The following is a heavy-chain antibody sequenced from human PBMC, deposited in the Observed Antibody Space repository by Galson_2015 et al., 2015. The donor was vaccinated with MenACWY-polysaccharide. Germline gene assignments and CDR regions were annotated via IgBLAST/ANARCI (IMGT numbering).Heavy chain of an antibody. CDR2: VWPGDSDA. CDR3: ARRSYHFLDF. Sequence: QSGAEVKKPGESLQISCTGSGYSFTSYYLGWVRQMPGKGLEWMRIVWPGDSDARYSPSFQGQVTISVDKSISTAYLQWTSLKASDTAIYYCARRSYHFLDFWGQGTLVTVSS. CDR1: GYSFTSYY. D-gene: IGHD2-2*01. V-gene: IGHV5-51*01. J-gene: IGHJ4*02.